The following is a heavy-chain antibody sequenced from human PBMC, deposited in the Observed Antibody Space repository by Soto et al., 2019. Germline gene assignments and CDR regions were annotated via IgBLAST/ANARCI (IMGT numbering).Heavy chain of an antibody. Sequence: SETLFLTCTVSLGSISSGCYYWSWLRHHPGKGLEWIGSIFYSGINHYNPSLKSRCSMSVDTSTSTVYMELSSLRSEDTAVYYCARGPPLRWFFDYWGQGTLVTVSS. CDR2: IFYSGIN. V-gene: IGHV4-31*03. D-gene: IGHD4-17*01. CDR3: ARGPPLRWFFDY. J-gene: IGHJ4*02. CDR1: LGSISSGCYY.